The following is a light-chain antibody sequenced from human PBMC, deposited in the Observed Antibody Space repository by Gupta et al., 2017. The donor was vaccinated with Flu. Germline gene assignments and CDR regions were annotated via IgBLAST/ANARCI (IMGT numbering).Light chain of an antibody. Sequence: DIQMTQSPSTLSASVGDRVTIPCRASQSISSWLAWYQLKPGKAPKLLIYKASTSQTGVPSRFSGSGSGTRFTLTISGLQPDDFATYYCQQYESDSLMFGQGTKVEVK. J-gene: IGKJ1*01. V-gene: IGKV1-5*03. CDR2: KAS. CDR3: QQYESDSLM. CDR1: QSISSW.